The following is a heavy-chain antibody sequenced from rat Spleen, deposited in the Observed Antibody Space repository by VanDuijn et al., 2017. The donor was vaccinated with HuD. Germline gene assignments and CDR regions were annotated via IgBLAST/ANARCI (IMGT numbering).Heavy chain of an antibody. D-gene: IGHD1-12*01. CDR3: VRANRESYAHFDY. CDR2: IWTGGST. V-gene: IGHV2-43*01. CDR1: GFSLTSYH. J-gene: IGHJ2*01. Sequence: QVQLKESGPGLVQPSQTLSLTCTVSGFSLTSYHVSWVRQPPGKGLEWMGVIWTGGSTAYNSSFQSRLSVSRDITKSQVFLRMNSVQTEDTATYYCVRANRESYAHFDYWGQGVMVTVSS.